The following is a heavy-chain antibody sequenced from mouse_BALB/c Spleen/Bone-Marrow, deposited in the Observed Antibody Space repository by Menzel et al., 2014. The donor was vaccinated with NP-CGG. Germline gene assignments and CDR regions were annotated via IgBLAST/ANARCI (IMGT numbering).Heavy chain of an antibody. D-gene: IGHD2-1*01. J-gene: IGHJ2*01. CDR2: IYPGDGDI. Sequence: VQLQQSGPELAKPGASVKISCKASGYAFSSSWMNWVKQRPGQGLEWIGRIYPGDGDINYNGNFKGKATLTADKSSSTAYMQLSGLTSVDSAVYFCVRGGNYRFDYWGQGTTLTVSS. CDR3: VRGGNYRFDY. V-gene: IGHV1-82*01. CDR1: GYAFSSSW.